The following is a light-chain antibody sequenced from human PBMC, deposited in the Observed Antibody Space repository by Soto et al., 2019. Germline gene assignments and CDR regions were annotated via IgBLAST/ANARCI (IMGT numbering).Light chain of an antibody. CDR1: SSDVGRYKL. Sequence: QPVLTQPASVSGSPGQSITISCTGTSSDVGRYKLVSWYQQHPGKAPKLMIYDVSNRPSGVSNRFSGSKSGNTASLTISGLQAEDEADHYCSSYTTSTTLIFGGGTKLTVL. CDR2: DVS. CDR3: SSYTTSTTLI. V-gene: IGLV2-14*03. J-gene: IGLJ2*01.